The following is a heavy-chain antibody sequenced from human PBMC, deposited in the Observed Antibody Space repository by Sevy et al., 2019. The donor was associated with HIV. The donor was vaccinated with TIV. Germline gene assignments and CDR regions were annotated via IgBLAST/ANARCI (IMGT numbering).Heavy chain of an antibody. CDR2: IFRNFRGVGVT. Sequence: GGSLRLSCTTSGFTFSTYAMTWVRQAPGKGLEWVSTIFRNFRGVGVTYYADSVKGRFTISRDSSRNTLYLQMNSLRAEETAIYYCAGARYDSSGSFDAFDIWGQGTMVTVSS. J-gene: IGHJ3*02. CDR3: AGARYDSSGSFDAFDI. CDR1: GFTFSTYA. D-gene: IGHD3-22*01. V-gene: IGHV3-23*01.